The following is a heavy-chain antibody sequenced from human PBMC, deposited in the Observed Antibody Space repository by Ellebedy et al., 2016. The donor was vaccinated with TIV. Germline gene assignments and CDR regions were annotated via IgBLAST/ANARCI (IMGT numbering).Heavy chain of an antibody. Sequence: SVKVSXXASGGTSSTYVVNWVRQAPGQGLKWMGGIIPIFGTSNYAQKFQGRVTITADESTGTAYMELSSLRSEDTAVYYCANGAPNWNDPYYYYMDVWGKGTTVTVSS. D-gene: IGHD1-1*01. CDR3: ANGAPNWNDPYYYYMDV. V-gene: IGHV1-69*13. CDR2: IIPIFGTS. CDR1: GGTSSTYV. J-gene: IGHJ6*03.